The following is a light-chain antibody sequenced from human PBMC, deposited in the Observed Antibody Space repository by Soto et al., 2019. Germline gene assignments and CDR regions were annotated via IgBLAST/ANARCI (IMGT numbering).Light chain of an antibody. CDR1: QGVGRNY. J-gene: IGKJ4*01. CDR3: HQYASSPLT. Sequence: EIVLTQSPGTLSLSPGERATLSCRASQGVGRNYLAWYQHKPGQAPRLLSYGASSRATGIPDRVSGSGSGTDFTVIISRMEPEDFAVYYCHQYASSPLTFGGGTKVEIK. V-gene: IGKV3-20*01. CDR2: GAS.